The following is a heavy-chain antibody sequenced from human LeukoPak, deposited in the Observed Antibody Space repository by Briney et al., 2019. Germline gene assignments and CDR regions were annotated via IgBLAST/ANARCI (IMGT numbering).Heavy chain of an antibody. CDR2: IYYSGST. D-gene: IGHD3-10*01. CDR1: GGSISSHY. V-gene: IGHV4-59*11. CDR3: ARDGGPYGKPIDY. J-gene: IGHJ4*02. Sequence: SETLSLTCTVSGGSISSHYWSWIRQPPGKGLEWIGYIYYSGSTNYNPSLKSRVTISADTSKNQFSLKLSSVTAADTAVYYCARDGGPYGKPIDYWGQGTLVTVSS.